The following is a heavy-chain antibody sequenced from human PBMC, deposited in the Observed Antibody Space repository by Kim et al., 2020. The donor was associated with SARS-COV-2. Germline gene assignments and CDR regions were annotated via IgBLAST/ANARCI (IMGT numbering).Heavy chain of an antibody. CDR3: TKRLPPTHDY. D-gene: IGHD2-15*01. CDR1: GFTFNTYS. V-gene: IGHV3-23*01. CDR2: ISGSDGRT. J-gene: IGHJ4*02. Sequence: GGSLRLSCAASGFTFNTYSMSWVRQAPGKGLEWVSAISGSDGRTYYADSVKGRFTISRDNSKNTLHLQMNSLRAEDTAVYYCTKRLPPTHDYWGQGTLGT.